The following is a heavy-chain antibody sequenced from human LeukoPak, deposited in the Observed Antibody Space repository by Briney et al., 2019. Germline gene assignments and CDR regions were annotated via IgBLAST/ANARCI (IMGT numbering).Heavy chain of an antibody. J-gene: IGHJ5*02. CDR1: GGSFSGYY. CDR2: INHSGST. D-gene: IGHD6-19*01. CDR3: ARDLGVLPAVAGTWWFDP. Sequence: SETLSLTCAVSGGSFSGYYWSWIRQPPGKGLEWIGEINHSGSTNYNPSLKSRVTISVDTSKNQFSLKLSSVTAADTAVYYCARDLGVLPAVAGTWWFDPWGQGTLVTVSS. V-gene: IGHV4-34*01.